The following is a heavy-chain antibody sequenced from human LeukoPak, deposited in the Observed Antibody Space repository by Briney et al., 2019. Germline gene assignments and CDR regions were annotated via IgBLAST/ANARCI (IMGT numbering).Heavy chain of an antibody. D-gene: IGHD3-22*01. CDR2: INTDGSNR. V-gene: IGHV3-7*01. CDR3: ADFDRP. J-gene: IGHJ4*02. CDR1: GLTFSAAW. Sequence: PGGSLRLSCAASGLTFSAAWMSWVRQAPGKGLEWVATINTDGSNRYYVDSVKGRFTISRDNAKNSLYLQMDSLRADDTALYYCADFDRPWGQGTLVTVSS.